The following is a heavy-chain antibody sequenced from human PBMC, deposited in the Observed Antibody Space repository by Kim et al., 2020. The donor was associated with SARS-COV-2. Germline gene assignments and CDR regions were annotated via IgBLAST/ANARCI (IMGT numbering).Heavy chain of an antibody. J-gene: IGHJ5*02. V-gene: IGHV5-51*01. D-gene: IGHD2-2*01. CDR3: ARQTTIVVVPAAIDGWFDP. CDR1: GYSFTSYW. Sequence: GESLKISCKGSGYSFTSYWIGWVRQMPGKGLEWMGIIYPGDSDTRYSPSFQGQVTISADKSISTAYLQWSSLKASDTAMYYCARQTTIVVVPAAIDGWFDPWGQGTLVTVSS. CDR2: IYPGDSDT.